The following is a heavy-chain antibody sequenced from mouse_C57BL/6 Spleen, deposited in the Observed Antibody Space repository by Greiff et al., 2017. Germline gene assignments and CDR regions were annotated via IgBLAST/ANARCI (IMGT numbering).Heavy chain of an antibody. CDR3: AKVTWLGMDY. CDR2: ICGDGSK. Sequence: VQLQQSGPGLVAPSQCLSITCTVSGFSLTSYGVSWVRQPPGKGLEWMGVICGDGSKNYHSALISRLSISKDNSQSQVFLKLISLQTDDAATYYCAKVTWLGMDYWGQGTSVTVSS. CDR1: GFSLTSYG. V-gene: IGHV2-3*01. J-gene: IGHJ4*01. D-gene: IGHD3-3*01.